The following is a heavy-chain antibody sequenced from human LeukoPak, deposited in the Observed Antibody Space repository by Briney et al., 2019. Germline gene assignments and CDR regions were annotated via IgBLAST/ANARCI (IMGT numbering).Heavy chain of an antibody. CDR1: GGSISSYY. V-gene: IGHV4-59*01. CDR2: IYYSGST. J-gene: IGHJ4*02. D-gene: IGHD3-3*01. CDR3: ARSQAEFWSGYYLDY. Sequence: SETLSLACTVSGGSISSYYWSWIRQPPGKGLEWIGYIYYSGSTNYNPSPKSRVTISVDTSKNQFSLKLSSVTAADTAVYYCARSQAEFWSGYYLDYWGQGTLVTVSS.